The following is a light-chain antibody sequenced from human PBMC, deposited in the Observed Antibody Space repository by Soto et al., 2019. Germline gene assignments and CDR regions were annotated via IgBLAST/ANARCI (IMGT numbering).Light chain of an antibody. CDR2: EVS. Sequence: QSALTQPPSASGSPGQSVTISCTGTSSDVGGYTYVSWYQQHPGKAPKLMIYEVSKRPSGVRDRFSGSKSGNTASLTVSGLQAEDEADYYCSSYAGSNNLVFGGGTKLTVL. J-gene: IGLJ2*01. V-gene: IGLV2-8*01. CDR3: SSYAGSNNLV. CDR1: SSDVGGYTY.